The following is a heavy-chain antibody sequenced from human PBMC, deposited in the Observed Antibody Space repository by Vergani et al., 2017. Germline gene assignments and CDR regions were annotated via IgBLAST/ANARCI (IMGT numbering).Heavy chain of an antibody. V-gene: IGHV3-15*07. J-gene: IGHJ6*02. CDR3: TTDXRYCGDGSCYWLRDHHYYGMDV. CDR2: IKSTFDRGTT. Sequence: EVQLVVSWGCIVTPGGSLRLSCVASGFSFRNAWMNWVRRTPGKGLEWVGRIKSTFDRGTTDYAAAVKGRFTISRDDSKNTLFLQMNGLKTEDIGVYYCTTDXRYCGDGSCYWLRDHHYYGMDVWGQGTTVTVSS. D-gene: IGHD2-21*01. CDR1: GFSFRNAW.